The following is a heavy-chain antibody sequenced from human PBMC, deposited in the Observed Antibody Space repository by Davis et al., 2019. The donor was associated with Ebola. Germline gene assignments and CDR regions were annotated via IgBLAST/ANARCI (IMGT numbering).Heavy chain of an antibody. J-gene: IGHJ6*02. CDR1: GFIFRIYD. V-gene: IGHV3-13*01. D-gene: IGHD3-3*01. CDR3: ARAIFGGVSMDF. CDR2: IGTAGDT. Sequence: GESLKISCAASGFIFRIYDMHWVRQVPGKGLEWVSSIGTAGDTYYPGSVKGRFTISRENVKNSLYLQMNGLRAGDTAVYYCARAIFGGVSMDFWGQGTTVTVSS.